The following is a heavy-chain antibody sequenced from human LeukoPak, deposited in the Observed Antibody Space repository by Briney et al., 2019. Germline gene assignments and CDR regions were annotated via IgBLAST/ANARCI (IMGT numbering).Heavy chain of an antibody. J-gene: IGHJ1*01. CDR2: ISWNSGSI. V-gene: IGHV3-9*03. D-gene: IGHD6-19*01. Sequence: GRSLRLSCAASGFTFDDYAMHWVRQAPGKGLEWVSGISWNSGSIGYADFVKGRFTISRDNAKNSLYLQMNSLRAEDMALYYCAKGSYSSGWGYFQHWGQGTLVTVSS. CDR3: AKGSYSSGWGYFQH. CDR1: GFTFDDYA.